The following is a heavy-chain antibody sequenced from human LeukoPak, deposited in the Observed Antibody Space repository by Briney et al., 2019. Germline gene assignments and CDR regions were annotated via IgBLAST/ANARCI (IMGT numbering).Heavy chain of an antibody. Sequence: PSETLSLTCTVSGGSISSSSYYWVWIRQPPGKGLEWIGYIYYSGSTNYNPSLKSRVTISVDTSKNQFSLKLSSVTAADTAVYYCARWAPYYYDSSGLYNWYFDLWGRGTLVTVSS. CDR3: ARWAPYYYDSSGLYNWYFDL. J-gene: IGHJ2*01. CDR2: IYYSGST. V-gene: IGHV4-61*05. CDR1: GGSISSSSYY. D-gene: IGHD3-22*01.